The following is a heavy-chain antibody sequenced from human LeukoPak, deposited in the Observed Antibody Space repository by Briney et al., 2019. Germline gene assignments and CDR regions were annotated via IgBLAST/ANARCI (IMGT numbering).Heavy chain of an antibody. V-gene: IGHV3-48*03. CDR1: GFTFSSYE. Sequence: GGSLRLSCAASGFTFSSYEMNWVRQAPGKGLEWVSYISSSGSTIYYADSVKGRLTISRDNAKNSLYLQMNSLRAEDTAVYYCARGPILLIAVAGPNWFDPWGQGTLVTVSS. CDR3: ARGPILLIAVAGPNWFDP. D-gene: IGHD6-19*01. CDR2: ISSSGSTI. J-gene: IGHJ5*02.